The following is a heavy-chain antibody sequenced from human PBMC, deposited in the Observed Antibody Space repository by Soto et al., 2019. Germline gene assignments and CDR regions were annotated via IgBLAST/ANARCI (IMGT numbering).Heavy chain of an antibody. CDR1: GGSISSGGYY. CDR3: ARTGCSSSSCRYYYYMDV. V-gene: IGHV4-31*03. J-gene: IGHJ6*03. Sequence: SETLSLTCTVSGGSISSGGYYWSWIRQHPGKGLEWIGYIYYSGSTYYNPSLKSRVTISVDTSKNQFSLKLSSVTAADTAVYYCARTGCSSSSCRYYYYMDVWGKGTTVTVSS. CDR2: IYYSGST. D-gene: IGHD2-2*01.